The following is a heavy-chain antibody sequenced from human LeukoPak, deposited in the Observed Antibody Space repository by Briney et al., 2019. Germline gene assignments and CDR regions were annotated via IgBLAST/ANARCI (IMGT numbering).Heavy chain of an antibody. Sequence: PSETLSLTCAVYGGSFSGYYWSWIRQPPGKGLEWIGEINHSGSTNYNPSLKSRVTISVDTSNNQFSLKLSSVTAADTAVYYCARGSLTTYGSGSYYYYYGMDVWGQGTTVTVSS. V-gene: IGHV4-34*01. D-gene: IGHD3-10*01. J-gene: IGHJ6*02. CDR2: INHSGST. CDR3: ARGSLTTYGSGSYYYYYGMDV. CDR1: GGSFSGYY.